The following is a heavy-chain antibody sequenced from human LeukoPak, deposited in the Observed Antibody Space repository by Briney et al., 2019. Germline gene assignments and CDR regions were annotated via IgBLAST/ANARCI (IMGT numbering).Heavy chain of an antibody. CDR2: ISSTSAYI. CDR1: GFALKSYS. J-gene: IGHJ5*01. Sequence: GGSLRLSCAGSGFALKSYSLSWVRQAPGKGLEWVSSISSTSAYIYYADSVKGRFTISRDNVDNVVYLQMNSLGAEDTAVYYCARVAVSGPTGWFDSWGQGTLVIVTS. V-gene: IGHV3-21*01. CDR3: ARVAVSGPTGWFDS. D-gene: IGHD2-8*02.